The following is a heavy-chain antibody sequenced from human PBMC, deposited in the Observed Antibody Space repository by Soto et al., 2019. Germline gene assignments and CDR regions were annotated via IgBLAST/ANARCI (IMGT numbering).Heavy chain of an antibody. D-gene: IGHD2-8*01. Sequence: GGSLRLFCAASGFTFSSYSMNWVRQAPGKGLEWVSSISSSSSYIYYADSVKGRFTISRDNAKNSLYLQMNSLRAEDTAVYYCARDPGYCTNGVCYQKAFDIWGQGTMVTVSS. J-gene: IGHJ3*02. CDR2: ISSSSSYI. CDR3: ARDPGYCTNGVCYQKAFDI. V-gene: IGHV3-21*01. CDR1: GFTFSSYS.